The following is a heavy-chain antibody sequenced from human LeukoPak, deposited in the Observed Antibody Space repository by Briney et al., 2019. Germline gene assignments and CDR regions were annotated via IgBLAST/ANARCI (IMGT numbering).Heavy chain of an antibody. CDR2: IYTSGST. CDR3: ARDTTSYYYYYYMDV. CDR1: GGSISSYY. D-gene: IGHD1-1*01. J-gene: IGHJ6*03. V-gene: IGHV4-4*07. Sequence: PSETLSLTCTVSGGSISSYYWSWIRQPAGKGLEWIGRIYTSGSTNYNPSLKSRVTMSVDTSKNQFSLKLSSVTAADTAVYYCARDTTSYYYYYYMDVWGKGTTVTISS.